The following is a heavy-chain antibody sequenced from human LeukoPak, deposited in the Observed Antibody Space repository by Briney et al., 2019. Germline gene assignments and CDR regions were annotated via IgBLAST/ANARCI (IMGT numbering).Heavy chain of an antibody. V-gene: IGHV3-21*01. CDR2: ISSSSSYI. CDR3: ARDSNYNGVCSDFDY. J-gene: IGHJ4*02. Sequence: PGGSMRLSCAASGFTFSSYSMNWVRQAPGKGLEWVSSISSSSSYIYYADSVKGRFTISRDNAKNSQYLQMNSLRAEDTAVYYCARDSNYNGVCSDFDYWGQGTLVTVSS. CDR1: GFTFSSYS. D-gene: IGHD2-8*01.